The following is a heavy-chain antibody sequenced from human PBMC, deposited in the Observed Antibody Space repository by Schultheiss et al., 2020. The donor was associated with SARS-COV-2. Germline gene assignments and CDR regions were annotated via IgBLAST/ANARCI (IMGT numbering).Heavy chain of an antibody. CDR1: GYTFTGYY. CDR2: INPNSGNT. V-gene: IGHV1-8*02. D-gene: IGHD3-10*01. CDR3: ARVTFGSGSYYYYYYGMDV. J-gene: IGHJ6*02. Sequence: ASVKVSCKASGYTFTGYYMHWVRQAPGQGLEWMGWINPNSGNTGYAQKFQGRVTMTRNTSISTAYMELSSLRSEDTAVYYCARVTFGSGSYYYYYYGMDVWGQGTTVTVSS.